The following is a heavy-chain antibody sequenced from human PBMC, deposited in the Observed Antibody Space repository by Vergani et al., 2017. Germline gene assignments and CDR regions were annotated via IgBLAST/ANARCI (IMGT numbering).Heavy chain of an antibody. CDR1: GFTFDDYA. V-gene: IGHV3-9*01. CDR2: ISWNSGSI. Sequence: EVQLVESGGGLVQPGGSLRLSCAASGFTFDDYAMHWVRQAPGKGLEWVSGISWNSGSIGYADSVKGRFTISRDNAKNSLYLQMNSLRAEDTALYYCAKDNGLEYFEGMDVWGQGTTVTVSS. J-gene: IGHJ6*02. CDR3: AKDNGLEYFEGMDV. D-gene: IGHD3-9*01.